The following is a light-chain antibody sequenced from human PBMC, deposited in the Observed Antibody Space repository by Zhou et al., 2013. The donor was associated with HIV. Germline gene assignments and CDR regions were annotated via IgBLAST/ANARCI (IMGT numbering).Light chain of an antibody. CDR1: QSVSSN. CDR2: GAS. J-gene: IGKJ2*01. CDR3: QQFSNWPPYT. V-gene: IGKV3-15*01. Sequence: EFVLTQSPATLSVSPGERVTLSCRASQSVSSNLAWYQQKPGQAPRLLIYGASTRATGIPARFSGNGSGTEFTLTISNMQSEDFAVYYCQQFSNWPPYTFGQGTKLEIK.